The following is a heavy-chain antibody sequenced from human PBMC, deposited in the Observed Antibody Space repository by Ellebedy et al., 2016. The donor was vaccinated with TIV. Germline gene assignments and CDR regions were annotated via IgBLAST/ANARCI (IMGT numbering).Heavy chain of an antibody. J-gene: IGHJ4*02. Sequence: SETLSLXXTVSGGSISSYYWSWIRQPPGKGLEWIGYIYYSGSTNYNPSLKSRVTISVDTSKNQFSLKLSSVTAADTAVYYCARGSYSYGSYYFDYWGQGTLVTVSS. V-gene: IGHV4-59*01. CDR2: IYYSGST. D-gene: IGHD5-18*01. CDR1: GGSISSYY. CDR3: ARGSYSYGSYYFDY.